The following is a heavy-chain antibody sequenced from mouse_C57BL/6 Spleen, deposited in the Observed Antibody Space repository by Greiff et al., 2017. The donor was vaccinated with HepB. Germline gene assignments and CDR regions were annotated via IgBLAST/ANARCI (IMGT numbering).Heavy chain of an antibody. CDR2: IYPGSGST. CDR1: GYTFTSYW. Sequence: QVQLQQPGAELVKPGASVKMSCKASGYTFTSYWITWVKQRPGQGLEWIGDIYPGSGSTNYNEKFKSKATLTVDTSSSTAYMQLSSLTSEDSAVYYCARLEFSPITRYFDYWGQGTTLIVSS. J-gene: IGHJ2*01. V-gene: IGHV1-55*01. CDR3: ARLEFSPITRYFDY. D-gene: IGHD1-1*01.